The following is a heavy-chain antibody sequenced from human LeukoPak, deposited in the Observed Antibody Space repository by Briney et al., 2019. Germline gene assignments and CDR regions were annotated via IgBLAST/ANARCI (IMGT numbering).Heavy chain of an antibody. V-gene: IGHV3-23*01. D-gene: IGHD1-20*01. J-gene: IGHJ4*02. CDR3: ARDGYNWNDPLDY. CDR2: ISVSGGST. Sequence: GGSLRLSCTASRFYFSTYVMNWVRQAPGKGLEWVSGISVSGGSTYYPDSVRGRFTISRDNSKNTLYLQMNSLRAEDTAVYYCARDGYNWNDPLDYWGQGTLVTVSS. CDR1: RFYFSTYV.